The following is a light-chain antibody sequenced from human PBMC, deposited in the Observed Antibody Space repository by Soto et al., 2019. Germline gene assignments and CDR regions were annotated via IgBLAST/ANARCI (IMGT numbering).Light chain of an antibody. CDR3: CSYAGSYTFV. V-gene: IGLV2-11*01. CDR2: DVS. CDR1: SSDVGGYNY. J-gene: IGLJ1*01. Sequence: QAVVTQPRSVSGSPGQSVTISCTGTSSDVGGYNYVSWYQRHPGKAPKLMIYDVSKRPSGVPDRFSGSKSGNTASLTISGLQAEDEADYYCCSYAGSYTFVFGTGTKLTVL.